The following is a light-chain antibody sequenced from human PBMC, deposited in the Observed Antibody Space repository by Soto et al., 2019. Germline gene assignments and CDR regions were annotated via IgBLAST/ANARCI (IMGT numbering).Light chain of an antibody. CDR1: QSVSSNY. J-gene: IGKJ1*01. CDR2: SAF. CDR3: QYYGSSPWT. V-gene: IGKV3-20*01. Sequence: EIVLTQSPGTLSLSPGERGTLSCRASQSVSSNYLAWYQQKPGQAPRLLIYSAFSRATGFPDRFSGSGSGTDFTLTISRLEPEDFAVYYCQYYGSSPWTFGHGTKVEIK.